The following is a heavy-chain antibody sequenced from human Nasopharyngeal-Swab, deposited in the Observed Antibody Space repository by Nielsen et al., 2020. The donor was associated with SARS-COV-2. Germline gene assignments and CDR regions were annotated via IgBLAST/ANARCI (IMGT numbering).Heavy chain of an antibody. D-gene: IGHD2-8*02. CDR2: INPDSGGR. CDR3: AREADFTGYYDF. Sequence: ASVKVSCKASGYTFRDHYIHWVRQAPGQGLEWVGRINPDSGGRNYALRFQGRVTMTRDTYITTAYMEMSGLASDDTAIYYCAREADFTGYYDFWGQGAQVIVSS. V-gene: IGHV1-2*06. CDR1: GYTFRDHY. J-gene: IGHJ4*02.